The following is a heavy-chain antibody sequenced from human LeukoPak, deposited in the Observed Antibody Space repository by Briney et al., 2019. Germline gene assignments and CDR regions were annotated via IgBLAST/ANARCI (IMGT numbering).Heavy chain of an antibody. Sequence: GESLKISCKGSGYSFTSYWISWVRQMPGKGLEWMGRIDPSDSYTSYSPSLQGHVTISADKSISTAYLHWSSLKASDTAMYYCARAPSTTLRFFDYWAQGTLVTVSS. V-gene: IGHV5-10-1*01. CDR2: IDPSDSYT. J-gene: IGHJ4*02. CDR1: GYSFTSYW. D-gene: IGHD4-17*01. CDR3: ARAPSTTLRFFDY.